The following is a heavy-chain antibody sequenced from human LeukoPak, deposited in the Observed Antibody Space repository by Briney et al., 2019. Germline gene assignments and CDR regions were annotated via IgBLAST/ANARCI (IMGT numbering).Heavy chain of an antibody. Sequence: KPSETLSLTCTVSGGSISSYSWSWIRQPPGKGLEWIGYIFHSGSTYYNPSLKSRVTISVDRSKNQFSLKLSSVTAADTAVYYCARELWFVNAPGSWFDPWGQGTLVTVSS. CDR2: IFHSGST. CDR3: ARELWFVNAPGSWFDP. CDR1: GGSISSYS. D-gene: IGHD3-10*01. V-gene: IGHV4-30-2*01. J-gene: IGHJ5*02.